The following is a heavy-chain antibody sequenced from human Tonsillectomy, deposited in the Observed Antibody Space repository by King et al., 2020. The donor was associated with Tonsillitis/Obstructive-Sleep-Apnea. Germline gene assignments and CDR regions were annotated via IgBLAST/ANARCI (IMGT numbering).Heavy chain of an antibody. CDR1: GFTFSRYG. CDR3: ARVGVGAT. Sequence: VQLVESGGGVVQPGRSLRLSCAASGFTFSRYGMHWVRQAPGKGLEWVAFIWHDGSNKYYADSVKGPFTISRDNSKNTLYLQMNSLRAEDTAVYYCARVGVGATWGQGTLVTASS. J-gene: IGHJ4*02. CDR2: IWHDGSNK. V-gene: IGHV3-33*01. D-gene: IGHD1-26*01.